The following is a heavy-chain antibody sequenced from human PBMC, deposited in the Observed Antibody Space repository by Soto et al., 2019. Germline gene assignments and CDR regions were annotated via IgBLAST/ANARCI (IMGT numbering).Heavy chain of an antibody. Sequence: GGSLRLSCAASGFTFSSYGMHWVRQAPGKGLEWVAVISYDGSNKYYADSVKGRFTISRDNSKNTLYLQMNSLRAEDTAVYYCAKELAAAGTPPYYYYYGMDVWGQGTTVTVSS. CDR1: GFTFSSYG. CDR2: ISYDGSNK. D-gene: IGHD6-13*01. CDR3: AKELAAAGTPPYYYYYGMDV. V-gene: IGHV3-30*18. J-gene: IGHJ6*02.